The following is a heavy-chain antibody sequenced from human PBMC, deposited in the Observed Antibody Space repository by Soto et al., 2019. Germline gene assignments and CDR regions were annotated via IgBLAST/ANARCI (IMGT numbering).Heavy chain of an antibody. CDR2: ISPYSGNA. CDR3: ARGGDGYNFGAVY. D-gene: IGHD2-21*01. CDR1: GYTFTSYG. J-gene: IGHJ4*02. V-gene: IGHV1-18*01. Sequence: ASVKVSCKASGYTFTSYGISWVRQAPGQGLEWMGGISPYSGNANYAQKLQGRVTMTADASTSTAYMELRSLRSDDTAVYYCARGGDGYNFGAVYWGQGTPVTVSS.